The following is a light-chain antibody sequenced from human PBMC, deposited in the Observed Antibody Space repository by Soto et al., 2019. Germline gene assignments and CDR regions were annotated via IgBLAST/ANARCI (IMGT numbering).Light chain of an antibody. J-gene: IGKJ2*01. CDR2: AAS. Sequence: AIRMTQSPSSFSASTGDRVTITCRASQGISSYLAWYQQKPGKAPKLLIYAASTLQSGVPSRFSGSGSGTDFTLTISCLQSEDLATYYCKQYYSYPLYTFGQGTRLEIK. CDR3: KQYYSYPLYT. V-gene: IGKV1-8*01. CDR1: QGISSY.